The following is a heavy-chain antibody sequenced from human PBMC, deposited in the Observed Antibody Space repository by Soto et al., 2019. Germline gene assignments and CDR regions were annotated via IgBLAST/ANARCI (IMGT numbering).Heavy chain of an antibody. V-gene: IGHV4-59*01. Sequence: SETLSLTCTVSGGSISSYYWSWILQPPGKGLEWIGYIYYSGSTNYNPSLKSRVTISVDTSKNQFSLKLSSVTAADTAVYYCARSFGYSSSFGMDVWGQGTTVTVSS. CDR2: IYYSGST. CDR3: ARSFGYSSSFGMDV. D-gene: IGHD6-13*01. J-gene: IGHJ6*02. CDR1: GGSISSYY.